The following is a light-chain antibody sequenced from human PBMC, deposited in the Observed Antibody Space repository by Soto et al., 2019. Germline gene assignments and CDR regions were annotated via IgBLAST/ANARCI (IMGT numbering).Light chain of an antibody. CDR3: GTWDSSLSAWV. J-gene: IGLJ7*01. CDR1: SSNIGNNY. CDR2: ENN. Sequence: QSVLTQPPSVSAAPGQKVTISCSGGSSNIGNNYVSWYQQLPGTAPKLLICENNERPSGTPDRFSGSKSGTSATLGITGLQTGDEADYYCGTWDSSLSAWVFGGGTQLTVL. V-gene: IGLV1-51*02.